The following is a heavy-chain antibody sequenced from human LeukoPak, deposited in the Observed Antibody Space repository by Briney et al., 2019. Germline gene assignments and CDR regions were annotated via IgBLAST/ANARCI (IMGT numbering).Heavy chain of an antibody. D-gene: IGHD1-26*01. J-gene: IGHJ4*02. CDR3: AREWEVGTYYFDY. CDR1: GFTFSAYG. Sequence: PGRSLRLSCAASGFTFSAYGMHWVRQAPGKGPEWVIVISYDGSYKYYADSVKGRFTISRDNSKNTLYLQMNSLGAEDTAVYYCAREWEVGTYYFDYWGQGTLVSVSS. V-gene: IGHV3-30*03. CDR2: ISYDGSYK.